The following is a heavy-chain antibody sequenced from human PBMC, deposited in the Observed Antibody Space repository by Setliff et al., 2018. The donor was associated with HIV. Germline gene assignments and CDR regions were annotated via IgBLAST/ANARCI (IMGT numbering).Heavy chain of an antibody. CDR3: ARGAEDLGISPPSFDYYFDY. Sequence: ASVEVACKTLGYRFTEFYVNWVRQAPGQGLEWMGWIKLKSGTTKNAQEFPGRVTMTSDTSVSTVYMEWSSLRSEDTALYFCARGAEDLGISPPSFDYYFDYWGQGTPVTVSS. V-gene: IGHV1-2*02. CDR2: IKLKSGTT. J-gene: IGHJ4*02. CDR1: GYRFTEFY. D-gene: IGHD3-9*01.